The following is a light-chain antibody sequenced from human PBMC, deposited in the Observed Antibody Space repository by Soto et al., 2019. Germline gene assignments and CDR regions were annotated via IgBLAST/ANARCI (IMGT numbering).Light chain of an antibody. CDR3: SSYTSSNTGV. Sequence: HSVLTQPASVSEFPGQSITISCTGTSGDVGGYNYVSWYQQHPGKAPKLMIFDVSNRPSGVSQRFSGSKSGNTASLTISGLQAEDEADYYCSSYTSSNTGVFGTGTKVTVL. CDR1: SGDVGGYNY. V-gene: IGLV2-14*01. CDR2: DVS. J-gene: IGLJ1*01.